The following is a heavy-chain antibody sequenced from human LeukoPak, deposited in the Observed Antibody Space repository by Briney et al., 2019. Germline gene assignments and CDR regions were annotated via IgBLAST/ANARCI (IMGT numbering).Heavy chain of an antibody. CDR3: ATGAPYCSSTSCPRGFDP. D-gene: IGHD2-2*01. CDR2: FDPEDGET. V-gene: IGHV1-24*01. J-gene: IGHJ5*02. CDR1: GYTLTELS. Sequence: GASVKVSCKVSGYTLTELSMNWVRQAPGKGLEWMGGFDPEDGETIYAQKFQGRVTMTEDTSTGTAYMELSSLRSEDTAVYYCATGAPYCSSTSCPRGFDPWGQGTLVTVSS.